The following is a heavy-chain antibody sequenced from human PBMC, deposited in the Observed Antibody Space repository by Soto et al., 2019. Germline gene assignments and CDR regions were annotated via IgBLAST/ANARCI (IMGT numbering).Heavy chain of an antibody. CDR3: ARGPPDSWRPFDY. D-gene: IGHD3-3*01. J-gene: IGHJ4*02. V-gene: IGHV3-23*01. CDR1: GFTFSTYA. Sequence: GGSLRLSCAASGFTFSTYAMSWVRQAPGKGLEWVSGLSGSGTSKYYADSVKGRFTISRDNSKNTLYLQMNSLRDEDTALYYCARGPPDSWRPFDYWGQGTLVTVSS. CDR2: LSGSGTSK.